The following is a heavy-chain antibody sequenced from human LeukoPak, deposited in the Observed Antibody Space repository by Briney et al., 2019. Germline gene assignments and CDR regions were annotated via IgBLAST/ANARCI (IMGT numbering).Heavy chain of an antibody. CDR1: GFTFSSYA. D-gene: IGHD6-19*01. Sequence: GGSLRLSCAASGFTFSSYAMSWVRQAPGKGLEWVSAVSGSGGSTYYADSVKGRFTISRDNSKNTLYLQMNSLRVEDTAVYYCAKISRQWLVRPDDAFDIWGQGTMVTVSS. CDR3: AKISRQWLVRPDDAFDI. V-gene: IGHV3-23*01. CDR2: VSGSGGST. J-gene: IGHJ3*02.